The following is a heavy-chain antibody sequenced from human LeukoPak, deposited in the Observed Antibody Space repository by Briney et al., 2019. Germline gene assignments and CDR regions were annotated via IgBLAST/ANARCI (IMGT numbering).Heavy chain of an antibody. CDR3: ARGLVDFWSGYLFDY. V-gene: IGHV1-24*01. J-gene: IGHJ4*02. CDR1: GYTLTELA. D-gene: IGHD3-3*01. CDR2: FDPEDGET. Sequence: ASVKVSCKVSGYTLTELAMHWVRQAPGKGLEWMGGFDPEDGETIYAQKFQGRVTITRNTSISTAYMELSSLRSEDTAVYYCARGLVDFWSGYLFDYWGQGTLVTVSS.